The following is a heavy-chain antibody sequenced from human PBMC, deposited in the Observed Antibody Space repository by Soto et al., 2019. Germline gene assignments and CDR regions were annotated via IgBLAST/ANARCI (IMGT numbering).Heavy chain of an antibody. CDR1: GGSFSGYY. V-gene: IGHV4-34*01. CDR3: ARGRITMVRGEGTNWYFDL. J-gene: IGHJ2*01. CDR2: INHSGST. Sequence: QVQLQQWGAGLLNPSETLSLTCAVYGGSFSGYYWSWIRQPPGKGLEWIGEINHSGSTNYNPSIKSRVTISVDTSKNKFSLKLSSVTAADTAVYYCARGRITMVRGEGTNWYFDLWGRGTLVTVSS. D-gene: IGHD3-10*01.